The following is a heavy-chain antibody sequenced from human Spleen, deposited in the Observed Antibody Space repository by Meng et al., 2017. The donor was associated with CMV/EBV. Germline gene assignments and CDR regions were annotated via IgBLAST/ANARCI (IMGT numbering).Heavy chain of an antibody. Sequence: GGSLRLSCSYSEITFSDYYMSWIRQAPGKGLEWVSYISRGGSTIYYADSVKGRFTISRDNGKNSVYLQMNSLRAEDTAVYYCASNGGLAGRLLYYWGRGTPVTVSS. V-gene: IGHV3-11*04. CDR3: ASNGGLAGRLLYY. J-gene: IGHJ4*02. CDR1: EITFSDYY. D-gene: IGHD2-15*01. CDR2: ISRGGSTI.